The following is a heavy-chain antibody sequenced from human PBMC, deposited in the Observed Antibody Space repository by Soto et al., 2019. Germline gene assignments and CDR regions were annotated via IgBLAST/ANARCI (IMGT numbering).Heavy chain of an antibody. CDR2: IYWDDDK. J-gene: IGHJ4*02. V-gene: IGHV2-5*02. Sequence: QITLKESGPTLVKPTQTLTLTCTFSGFSLSTSGVGVGWIRQPPGKALEWLALIYWDDDKRYRPSLKSRLTITKDTSQHQVVLTMTNMDPVDTATYYCAHGSDSGGYYYDYFDYWGQGTLVTVSS. D-gene: IGHD3-22*01. CDR1: GFSLSTSGVG. CDR3: AHGSDSGGYYYDYFDY.